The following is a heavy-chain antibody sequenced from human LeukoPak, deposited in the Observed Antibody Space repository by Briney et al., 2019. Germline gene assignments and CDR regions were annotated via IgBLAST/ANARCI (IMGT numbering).Heavy chain of an antibody. CDR2: ISGSGGST. D-gene: IGHD6-19*01. Sequence: PGGSLRLSCAASGFTFSSYAMSWVRQAPGKGLEWVSAISGSGGSTYYADSVKGRFTISRDNSKNTLYLQMNSLRAEDTAVYYCAKDLGSSGWYQQMNALDIWGQGTMVTVSS. V-gene: IGHV3-23*01. J-gene: IGHJ3*02. CDR3: AKDLGSSGWYQQMNALDI. CDR1: GFTFSSYA.